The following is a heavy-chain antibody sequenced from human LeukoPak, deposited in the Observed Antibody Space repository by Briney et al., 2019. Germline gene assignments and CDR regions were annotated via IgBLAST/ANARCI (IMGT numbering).Heavy chain of an antibody. CDR2: ISGSGGST. CDR3: ATLYYDILTGYYKADWYFNP. Sequence: GGSLRLSCAASGFTFSSYAMSWVRQAPGKGLEWVSAISGSGGSTYYADSVKGRFTISRDNSKNTLYLQMNSLRAEDTAVYYCATLYYDILTGYYKADWYFNPWGQGTLVTVSS. CDR1: GFTFSSYA. J-gene: IGHJ5*02. D-gene: IGHD3-9*01. V-gene: IGHV3-23*01.